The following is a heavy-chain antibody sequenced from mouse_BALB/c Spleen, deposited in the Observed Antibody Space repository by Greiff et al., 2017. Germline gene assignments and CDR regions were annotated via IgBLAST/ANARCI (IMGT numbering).Heavy chain of an antibody. CDR3: AYYAWFAY. D-gene: IGHD1-1*01. V-gene: IGHV14-3*02. CDR2: IDPANGNT. J-gene: IGHJ3*01. CDR1: GFNIKDTY. Sequence: VQLKQSGAELVKPGASVKLSCTASGFNIKDTYMHWVKQRPEQGLEWIGRIDPANGNTKYDPKFQGKATITADTSSNTAYLQLSSLTSEDTAVYYCAYYAWFAYWGQGTLVTVSA.